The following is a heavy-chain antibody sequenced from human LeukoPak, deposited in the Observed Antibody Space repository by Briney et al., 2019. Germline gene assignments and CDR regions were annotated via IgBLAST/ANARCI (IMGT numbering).Heavy chain of an antibody. D-gene: IGHD3-22*01. CDR1: GFTFTNYA. Sequence: PGGSLRLSCAASGFTFTNYAMSWVRQAPGKGLEWVSHISASDDSTYYADSVKGRFTISRDNSENTLYLQMNSLRAEDTAVYYCAKGAMIVVVSPFDYWGQGTLVTVSS. CDR3: AKGAMIVVVSPFDY. V-gene: IGHV3-23*01. CDR2: ISASDDST. J-gene: IGHJ4*02.